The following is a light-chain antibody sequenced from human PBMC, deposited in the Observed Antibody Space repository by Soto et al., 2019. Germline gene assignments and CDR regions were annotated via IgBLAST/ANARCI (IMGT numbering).Light chain of an antibody. Sequence: QSALTQPASVSGSPGQSITISCTGTDSDVGGYNYVSWYQQRPGKAPKLMIYEVSNRPSGVSNRFSGSKSGNTASLTISGLQAEDEADYYCSSYTSSSSVVFGGGTKLTVL. J-gene: IGLJ2*01. CDR1: DSDVGGYNY. V-gene: IGLV2-14*01. CDR2: EVS. CDR3: SSYTSSSSVV.